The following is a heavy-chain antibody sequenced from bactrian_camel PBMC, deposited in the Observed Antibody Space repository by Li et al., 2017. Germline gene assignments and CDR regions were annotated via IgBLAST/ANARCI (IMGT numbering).Heavy chain of an antibody. CDR2: IYTGDGGA. V-gene: IGHV3S1*01. D-gene: IGHD1*01. CDR1: TYSYGHYC. Sequence: HVQLVESGGGSVQAGGSLRLSCASSTYSYGHYCVGWFRQAPGKEREGVAAIYTGDGGADYADSVKGRFTISRVNAKNMLYLQLNSLKTEDTAMYYCATLEGTAFTYWGQGTQVTVS. CDR3: ATLEGTAFTY. J-gene: IGHJ4*01.